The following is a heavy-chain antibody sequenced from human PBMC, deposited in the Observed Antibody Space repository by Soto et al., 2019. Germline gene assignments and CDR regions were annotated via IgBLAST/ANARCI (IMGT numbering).Heavy chain of an antibody. D-gene: IGHD2-2*01. V-gene: IGHV1-69*01. CDR2: IIPIFGTG. Sequence: QVQLVQSGAEVKKPGSSVKVSCKASGGTFSSYAISWVRQAPGQGLEWMGGIIPIFGTGNYAQKFQGRVTITADEATSTADMVVSSLRSEDTAVYYCARGGYHLYCDCGMDVWGQGTTDTVSS. CDR3: ARGGYHLYCDCGMDV. CDR1: GGTFSSYA. J-gene: IGHJ6*02.